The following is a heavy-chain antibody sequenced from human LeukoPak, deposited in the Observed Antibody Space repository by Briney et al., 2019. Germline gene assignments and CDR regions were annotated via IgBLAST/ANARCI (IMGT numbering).Heavy chain of an antibody. Sequence: SQTLSLTCAISGDSVSSDNAAWNWIRRSPSRGLEWLGRTYYRSKYYNDYAVSVKSRITINPDTPKNQISLQLNSVTPEDTAVYYCARDERRACSGTTCYFNWFDTWGQGTLVTVSS. V-gene: IGHV6-1*01. CDR1: GDSVSSDNAA. CDR3: ARDERRACSGTTCYFNWFDT. CDR2: TYYRSKYYN. J-gene: IGHJ5*02. D-gene: IGHD2-2*01.